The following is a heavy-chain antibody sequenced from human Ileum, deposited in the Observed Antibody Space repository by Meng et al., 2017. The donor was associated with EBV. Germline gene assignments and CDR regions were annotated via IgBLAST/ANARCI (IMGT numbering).Heavy chain of an antibody. CDR2: TSHSGST. CDR3: ASSDYYRSDY. J-gene: IGHJ4*02. V-gene: IGHV4-4*02. CDR1: GCSISRRDW. D-gene: IGHD3-22*01. Sequence: QVQLQGAGLGMGKPAETLPLTCDGAGCSISRRDWWSWVRQHPGKGLELIGETSHSGSTNYSPSLKSRVTISLDKSKNQLSLKLNSVTAADTAVYYCASSDYYRSDYWGQGTLVTVSS.